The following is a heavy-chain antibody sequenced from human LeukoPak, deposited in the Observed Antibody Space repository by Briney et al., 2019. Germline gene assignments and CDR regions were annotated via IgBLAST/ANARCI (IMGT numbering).Heavy chain of an antibody. Sequence: PGGSLRLSCAASGFTFSTYGMSWVRQAPGKGLEWVSAISGSGESTYYADSVKGRFTISRDNSKNTLYLQMNGLRAEDTAVYYCAKQGNYDILTGYYTHLYWGQGTLATVSS. CDR2: ISGSGEST. J-gene: IGHJ4*02. CDR1: GFTFSTYG. V-gene: IGHV3-23*01. D-gene: IGHD3-9*01. CDR3: AKQGNYDILTGYYTHLY.